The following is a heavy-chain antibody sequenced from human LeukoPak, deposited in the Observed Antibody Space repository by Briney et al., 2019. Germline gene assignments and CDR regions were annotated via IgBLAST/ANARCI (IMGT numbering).Heavy chain of an antibody. D-gene: IGHD5-18*01. Sequence: PGGSLRPSCAASGFTFSSYAMSSVRQAPGKGLGWVSAISGSGGSTYYAYSVKGRFTISRDNSNNTLILQMHSLRAEDTAVYYCAKGKPPHGYSYGDFDFWGQGTLVTVSS. CDR1: GFTFSSYA. V-gene: IGHV3-23*01. CDR2: ISGSGGST. CDR3: AKGKPPHGYSYGDFDF. J-gene: IGHJ4*02.